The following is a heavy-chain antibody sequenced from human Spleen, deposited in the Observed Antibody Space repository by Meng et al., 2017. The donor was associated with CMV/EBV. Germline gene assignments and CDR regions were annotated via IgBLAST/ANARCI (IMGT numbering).Heavy chain of an antibody. D-gene: IGHD4-17*01. J-gene: IGHJ6*02. Sequence: WVRQPPGKGLEWIGSIYHSGGTYYNPSLKSRVTISVDTSKNQFSLKLSSVTAADTAVYYCARDGGDSPYYYYGMDVWGQGTTVTVSS. V-gene: IGHV4-38-2*02. CDR3: ARDGGDSPYYYYGMDV. CDR2: IYHSGGT.